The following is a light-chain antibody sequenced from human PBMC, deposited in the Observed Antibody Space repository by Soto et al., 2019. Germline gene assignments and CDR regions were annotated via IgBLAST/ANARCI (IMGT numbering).Light chain of an antibody. J-gene: IGKJ1*01. CDR1: QRVDRW. CDR3: QQYKDYTYT. V-gene: IGKV1-5*01. CDR2: DAS. Sequence: DIQMTQSPATLSASVGDRVTITCRASQRVDRWLAWYQQKPGKAPKLLISDASTLESGVPSRFSGSGYVTEFTLAIASLQPDDFATYYCQQYKDYTYTFGQGTKVDIK.